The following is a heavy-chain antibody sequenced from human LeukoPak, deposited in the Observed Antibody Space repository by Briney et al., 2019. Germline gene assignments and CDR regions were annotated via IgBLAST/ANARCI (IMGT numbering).Heavy chain of an antibody. Sequence: GGFLRLSCAASGFTFSDHYMTWIRQAPGKGLEWLSYISTSGETINYADSVKGRFTVSRDNAKNSLFLQMNSLRAEDTAVYYCARTARLLDYWGQGTLVTVSS. CDR1: GFTFSDHY. J-gene: IGHJ4*02. CDR2: ISTSGETI. CDR3: ARTARLLDY. V-gene: IGHV3-11*01. D-gene: IGHD2-21*02.